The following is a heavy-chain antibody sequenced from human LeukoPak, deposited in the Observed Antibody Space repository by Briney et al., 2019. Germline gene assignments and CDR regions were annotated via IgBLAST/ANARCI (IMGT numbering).Heavy chain of an antibody. V-gene: IGHV4-59*01. D-gene: IGHD6-19*01. CDR3: ARRAVAGSEGLYYYYYYMDV. J-gene: IGHJ6*03. CDR1: GGSINNCY. CDR2: IYYSGST. Sequence: SETLSLTCTVSGGSINNCYWSWIRQPPGKGLEWIGYIYYSGSTNYNPSLKSRVTMSVDTSKNQFSLKLSSVTAADTAVYYCARRAVAGSEGLYYYYYYMDVWSKGTTVTVSS.